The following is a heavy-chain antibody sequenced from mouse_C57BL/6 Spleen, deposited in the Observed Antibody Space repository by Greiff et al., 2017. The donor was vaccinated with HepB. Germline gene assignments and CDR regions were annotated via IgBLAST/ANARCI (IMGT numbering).Heavy chain of an antibody. V-gene: IGHV1-18*01. CDR3: ARDTTVVGYFDV. CDR1: GYTFTDYN. J-gene: IGHJ1*03. CDR2: INPNNGGT. Sequence: EVKLMESGPELVKPGASVKIPCKASGYTFTDYNMDWVKQSHGKSLEWIGDINPNNGGTIYNQKFKGKATLTVDKSSSTAYMELRSLTSEDTAVYYCARDTTVVGYFDVWGTGTTVTVSS. D-gene: IGHD1-1*01.